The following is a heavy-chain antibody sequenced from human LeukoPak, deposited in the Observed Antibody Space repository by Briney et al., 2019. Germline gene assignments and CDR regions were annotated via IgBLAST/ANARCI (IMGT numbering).Heavy chain of an antibody. V-gene: IGHV4-34*01. J-gene: IGHJ4*02. Sequence: EASETLSLACAAYGGSFSDYYWTWIRQPPGKGLEWIGEINHSGSPNNNPSLKSRVSISFDTSKNQFSLKLTSVTAADTAVYYCGSRRTAMFGVIKGPIDYWGQGTLVTVSS. D-gene: IGHD3-3*01. CDR3: GSRRTAMFGVIKGPIDY. CDR1: GGSFSDYY. CDR2: INHSGSP.